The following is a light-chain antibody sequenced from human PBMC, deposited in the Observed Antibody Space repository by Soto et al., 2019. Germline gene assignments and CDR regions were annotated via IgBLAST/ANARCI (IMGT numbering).Light chain of an antibody. V-gene: IGLV2-14*01. J-gene: IGLJ2*01. CDR1: SSDVGGYKH. CDR3: SSYKSGATLV. Sequence: QSALSQPASVSGSPGQSITISCTGTSSDVGGYKHAAWYQQYPGKAPKLIIFEVTDRPSGVSNRFSGSKSGNTASLSISGLQAEDEADYYCSSYKSGATLVFGGGTKVTVL. CDR2: EVT.